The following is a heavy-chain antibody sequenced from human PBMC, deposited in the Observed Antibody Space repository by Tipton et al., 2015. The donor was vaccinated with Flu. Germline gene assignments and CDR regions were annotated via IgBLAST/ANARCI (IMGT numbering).Heavy chain of an antibody. D-gene: IGHD4-11*01. V-gene: IGHV4-34*12. CDR3: ARRDYSNYVSDPKSWFDP. J-gene: IGHJ5*02. Sequence: TLSLTCGVYGESFSDYYWNWIRQPPGKGLEWIGDIFRTGSTYHNPSLKSRVTMSVDTSKNQFSLKVFSVTAADTAVYYCARRDYSNYVSDPKSWFDPWGQGILVTVSS. CDR2: IFRTGST. CDR1: GESFSDYY.